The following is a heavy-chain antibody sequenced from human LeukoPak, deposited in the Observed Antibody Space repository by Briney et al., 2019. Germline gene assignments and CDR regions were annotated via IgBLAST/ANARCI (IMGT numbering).Heavy chain of an antibody. V-gene: IGHV3-30*02. CDR1: GFTFSSYG. J-gene: IGHJ4*02. CDR3: ARDGDQMYEVYDY. Sequence: GGSLRLSCAASGFTFSSYGMHWVRQAPGKGLEWVAFIRYDGSNKYYADSVKGRFTISRDNSKNTLYLQMNSLRAEDTAVYYCARDGDQMYEVYDYWGQGTLVTVSS. D-gene: IGHD1-14*01. CDR2: IRYDGSNK.